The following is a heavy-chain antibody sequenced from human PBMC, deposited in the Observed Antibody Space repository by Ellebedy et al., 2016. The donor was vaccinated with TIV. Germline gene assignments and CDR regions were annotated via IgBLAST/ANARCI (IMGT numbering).Heavy chain of an antibody. V-gene: IGHV1-2*02. D-gene: IGHD3-10*01. Sequence: ASVKVSCXASGYTFTAYYMHWVRQAPGQGLEWMGWINPNSGDTNYAQKFQGRVTMTRDTSITTAYMELSRLRSDDTAVYYCARDLEDEWRGWFNPWGQGTLVTVSS. CDR2: INPNSGDT. J-gene: IGHJ5*02. CDR3: ARDLEDEWRGWFNP. CDR1: GYTFTAYY.